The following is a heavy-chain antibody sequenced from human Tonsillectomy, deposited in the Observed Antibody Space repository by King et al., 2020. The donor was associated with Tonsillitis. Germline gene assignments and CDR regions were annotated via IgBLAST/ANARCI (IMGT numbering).Heavy chain of an antibody. V-gene: IGHV4-30-2*01. J-gene: IGHJ4*02. CDR3: ARFDEMALNFDY. Sequence: QLQESGSGLVKPSQTLSLTCAVSGGSISSGGYSWSWIRQPPGKGLEWIGYIYHSGSTYYNPSLKSRVTISVDRSKNQFSLKLSSVTAADTAVYYCARFDEMALNFDYWGQGTLVTVSS. CDR2: IYHSGST. D-gene: IGHD5-24*01. CDR1: GGSISSGGYS.